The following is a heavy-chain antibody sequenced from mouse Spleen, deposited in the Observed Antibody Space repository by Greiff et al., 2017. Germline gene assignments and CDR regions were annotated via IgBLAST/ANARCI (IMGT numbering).Heavy chain of an antibody. CDR2: INPNNGGT. V-gene: IGHV1-22*01. D-gene: IGHD1-1*01. CDR3: ARAPLITTVVMDY. CDR1: GYTFTDYN. Sequence: VQLQQSGPELVKPGASVKMSCKASGYTFTDYNMHWVKQSHGKSLEWIGYINPNNGGTSYNQKFKGKATLTVNKSSSTAYMELRSLTSEDSAVYYCARAPLITTVVMDYWGQGTSVTVSS. J-gene: IGHJ4*01.